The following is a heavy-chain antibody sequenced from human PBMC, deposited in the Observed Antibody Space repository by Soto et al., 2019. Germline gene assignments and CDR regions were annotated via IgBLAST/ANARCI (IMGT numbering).Heavy chain of an antibody. V-gene: IGHV3-23*01. Sequence: EVQLLESGGGLVQPGGSLRLSCAASGFTFSSYAMSWVRQAPGKGLEWVSVISGSGDSTYYADYVRGRFTISRDNSKNTLYLQMNSLGAEDTAVYYCAKDRDGAAAGPTKFYGMDVWGQGTTVTVSS. CDR1: GFTFSSYA. CDR2: ISGSGDST. CDR3: AKDRDGAAAGPTKFYGMDV. J-gene: IGHJ6*02. D-gene: IGHD6-13*01.